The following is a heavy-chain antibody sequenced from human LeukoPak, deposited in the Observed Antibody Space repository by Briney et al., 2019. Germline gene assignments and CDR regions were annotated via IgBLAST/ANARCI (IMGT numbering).Heavy chain of an antibody. CDR3: ARARNGTLKY. J-gene: IGHJ4*02. D-gene: IGHD1-26*01. CDR2: ISYDGSHQ. CDR1: GFTFSHYA. V-gene: IGHV3-30*15. Sequence: PGRSLRLSCAASGFTFSHYAMHWVRQAPGKGLEWVAVISYDGSHQYSADSVKGRLTISRDNSRHTLFLQMSSLRPEDTAVYYCARARNGTLKYWGQGTLVTVSS.